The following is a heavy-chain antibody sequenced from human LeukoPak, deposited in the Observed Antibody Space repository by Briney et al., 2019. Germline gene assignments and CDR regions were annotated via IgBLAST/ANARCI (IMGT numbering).Heavy chain of an antibody. D-gene: IGHD4-17*01. CDR2: ITSNGGGT. CDR3: ARDMTTVTTCLDY. Sequence: GGSLRLSCAASGFTFSNYAMAWVRQAPGKGLQWVSAITSNGGGTYYADSVKGRFTVSRDNSKGTLFLQMDSLRAEDTAVYYCARDMTTVTTCLDYWGQGTLVTVSS. V-gene: IGHV3-23*01. J-gene: IGHJ4*02. CDR1: GFTFSNYA.